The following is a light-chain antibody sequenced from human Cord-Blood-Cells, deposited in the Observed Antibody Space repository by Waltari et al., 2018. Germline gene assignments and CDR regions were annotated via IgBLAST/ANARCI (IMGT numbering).Light chain of an antibody. CDR3: CSYAGSSTYV. CDR1: RSDVGLYNL. CDR2: EVS. Sequence: QSALTQPASVSGSPGQSITIPCTGTRSDVGLYNLVSWYQQHPGKAPKLMIYEVSKRPSGVSNRFSGSKSGNTASLTISGLQAEDEADYYCCSYAGSSTYVFGTGTKVTVL. J-gene: IGLJ1*01. V-gene: IGLV2-23*02.